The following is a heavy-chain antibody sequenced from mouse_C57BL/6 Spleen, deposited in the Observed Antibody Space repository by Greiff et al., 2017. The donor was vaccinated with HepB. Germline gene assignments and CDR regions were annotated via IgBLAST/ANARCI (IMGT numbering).Heavy chain of an antibody. J-gene: IGHJ2*01. D-gene: IGHD1-1*01. V-gene: IGHV14-4*01. CDR1: GFNIKDDY. CDR3: RSYNYFDY. CDR2: IDPENGDT. Sequence: EVKLVESGAELVRPGASVKLSCTASGFNIKDDYMHWVKQRPEQGLEWIGWIDPENGDTEYASKFQGKATITADTSSNTAYLQLSSLTSEDTAVYYCRSYNYFDYWGQGTTLTVSS.